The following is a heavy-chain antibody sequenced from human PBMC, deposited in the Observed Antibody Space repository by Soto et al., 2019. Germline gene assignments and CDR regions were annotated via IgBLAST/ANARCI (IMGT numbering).Heavy chain of an antibody. CDR2: ISGSGGST. CDR1: GFTFSSYA. V-gene: IGHV3-23*01. Sequence: PGGSLRLSCAASGFTFSSYAMSWVRQAPGKGLEWVSAISGSGGSTYYADSVKGRFTISRDNSKNTLYLQMNSLRAEDTAVYYCAKDAISGIFGVVSPNWFDPWGQGTLVTVSS. J-gene: IGHJ5*02. CDR3: AKDAISGIFGVVSPNWFDP. D-gene: IGHD3-3*01.